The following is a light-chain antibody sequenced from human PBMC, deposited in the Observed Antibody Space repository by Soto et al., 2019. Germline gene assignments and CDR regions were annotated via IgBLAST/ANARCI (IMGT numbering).Light chain of an antibody. CDR2: GAS. CDR1: QSVSSSY. CDR3: QQYGSSPGVT. J-gene: IGKJ4*01. Sequence: ELVWKPTQGTLAVSRGGVDLLACRASQSVSSSYLAWYQQKPGQAPRLLIYGASSRATGIPDRFSGSGSGTAFTLTIIRLQHADFAAYYCQQYGSSPGVTFGGGTKVDIK. V-gene: IGKV3-20*01.